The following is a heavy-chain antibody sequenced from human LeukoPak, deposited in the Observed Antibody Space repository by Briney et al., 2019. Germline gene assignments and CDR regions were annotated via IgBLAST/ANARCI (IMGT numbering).Heavy chain of an antibody. CDR2: IYYSGST. D-gene: IGHD4-23*01. V-gene: IGHV4-31*03. Sequence: KPSETLSLTRTVSGGSISSGGYYWGWIRQHPGKGLEWIGYIYYSGSTYYNPSLKSRVTISVDTSKNQFSLKLSSVTAADTAVYYCARDPVVTGFGAFDIWGQGTMVTVSS. CDR1: GGSISSGGYY. CDR3: ARDPVVTGFGAFDI. J-gene: IGHJ3*02.